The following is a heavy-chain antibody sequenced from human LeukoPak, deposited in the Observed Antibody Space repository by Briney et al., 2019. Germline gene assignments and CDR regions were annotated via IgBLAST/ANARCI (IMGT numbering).Heavy chain of an antibody. CDR1: GGSISSYY. D-gene: IGHD3-3*01. J-gene: IGHJ4*02. CDR2: IYYSGST. Sequence: PSETLSLTCTVSGGSISSYYWSWIRQPPGKGLEWIGYIYYSGSTNYNPSLKSRVTISVDTSKNQFSLKLTSVTAADTAVYYCARDFTYDFRSGYGYWGQGTLVTVSS. CDR3: ARDFTYDFRSGYGY. V-gene: IGHV4-59*01.